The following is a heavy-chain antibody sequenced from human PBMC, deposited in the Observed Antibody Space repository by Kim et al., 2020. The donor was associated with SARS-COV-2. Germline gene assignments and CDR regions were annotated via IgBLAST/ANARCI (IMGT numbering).Heavy chain of an antibody. Sequence: SQKFQGRVTITRDTSASTAYMELSSLRSEDTAVYYCARRLSGKWLGNFGYWGQGTLVTVSS. CDR3: ARRLSGKWLGNFGY. V-gene: IGHV1-3*01. D-gene: IGHD6-19*01. J-gene: IGHJ4*02.